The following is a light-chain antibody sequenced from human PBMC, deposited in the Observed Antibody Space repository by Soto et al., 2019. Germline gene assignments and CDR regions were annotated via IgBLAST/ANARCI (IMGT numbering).Light chain of an antibody. V-gene: IGLV2-23*02. CDR3: CSYAGSSTFDPWV. Sequence: QSALTQPASVSGSPGQSITISCTGTSSDVGSYNLVSWYQQHPGKAPKLMIYEVSKRPSGVSNRFSGSKSGNTASLTISGLQAEDEADYYCCSYAGSSTFDPWVFGGGTKLTVL. J-gene: IGLJ3*02. CDR1: SSDVGSYNL. CDR2: EVS.